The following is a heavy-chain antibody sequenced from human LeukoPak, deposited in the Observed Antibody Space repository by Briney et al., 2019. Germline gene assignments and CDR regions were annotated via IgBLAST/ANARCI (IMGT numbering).Heavy chain of an antibody. CDR1: GGSFSGYY. Sequence: PSETLSLTCAVYGGSFSGYYWSWIRQPPGKGPEWIGEINQSGSINYNPSLKSRVTISVHTSKNQFSLKLSSVTAADTAVYYCARATKRQLLGAFDIWGQGTMVTVSS. CDR3: ARATKRQLLGAFDI. D-gene: IGHD1-1*01. CDR2: INQSGSI. J-gene: IGHJ3*02. V-gene: IGHV4-34*01.